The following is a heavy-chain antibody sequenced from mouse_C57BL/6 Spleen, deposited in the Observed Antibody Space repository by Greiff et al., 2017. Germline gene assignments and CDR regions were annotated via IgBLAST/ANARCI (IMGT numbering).Heavy chain of an antibody. J-gene: IGHJ4*01. CDR3: TTGTPMDY. D-gene: IGHD2-14*01. Sequence: VQLQQSGAELVRPGASVKLSCTASGFNIKDDYMHWVKQRPEQGLEWIGWIDPENGDTEYASQFQGKATITADTSSNTAYLQLSSLTSEDTAVYYRTTGTPMDYWGQGTSVTVSS. V-gene: IGHV14-4*01. CDR1: GFNIKDDY. CDR2: IDPENGDT.